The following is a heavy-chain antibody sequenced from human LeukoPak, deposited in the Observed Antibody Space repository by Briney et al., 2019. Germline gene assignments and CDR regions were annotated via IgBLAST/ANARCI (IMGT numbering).Heavy chain of an antibody. CDR1: GGSFSGYY. Sequence: SETLSLTCAVYGGSFSGYYWSWIRQPPGKGLEWIGEINHSGSTNYNPSLKSRVTISVDTSKNQFSLKLSSVTAADTAVYYCARLRWNSYFQHWGQGTLVTVSS. J-gene: IGHJ1*01. CDR2: INHSGST. V-gene: IGHV4-34*01. D-gene: IGHD4-23*01. CDR3: ARLRWNSYFQH.